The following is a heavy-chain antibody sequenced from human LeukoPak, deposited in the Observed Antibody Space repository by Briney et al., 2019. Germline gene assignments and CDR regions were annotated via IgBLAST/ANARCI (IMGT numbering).Heavy chain of an antibody. CDR2: ISWNSGSI. CDR3: AKAAIYDILTGYSPPDY. CDR1: GFTFDDYA. D-gene: IGHD3-9*01. V-gene: IGHV3-9*01. Sequence: GGSLRLSCAASGFTFDDYAMHWVRQAPGKGLEWVSGISWNSGSIGYAYSVKGRFTISRDNAKNSLYLQMNSLRAEDTALYYCAKAAIYDILTGYSPPDYWGQGTLVTVSS. J-gene: IGHJ4*02.